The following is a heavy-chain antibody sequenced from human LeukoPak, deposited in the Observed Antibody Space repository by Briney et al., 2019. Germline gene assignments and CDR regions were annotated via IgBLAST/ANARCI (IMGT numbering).Heavy chain of an antibody. J-gene: IGHJ4*02. D-gene: IGHD1-26*01. CDR2: ISAYNGNT. Sequence: ASVKVSCKASGYTFTSYGISWVRQAPGQGLEWMGWISAYNGNTNYAQKLQGRVTITADESTSTAYMELSSLRSEDTAVYYCARRLPEGGSYDYWGQGTLVTVSS. V-gene: IGHV1-18*01. CDR3: ARRLPEGGSYDY. CDR1: GYTFTSYG.